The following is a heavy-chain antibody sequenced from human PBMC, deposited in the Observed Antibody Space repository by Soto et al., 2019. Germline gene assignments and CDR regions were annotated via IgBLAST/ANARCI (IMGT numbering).Heavy chain of an antibody. J-gene: IGHJ4*02. CDR3: AGSYYYDSSGYYDFDY. D-gene: IGHD3-22*01. V-gene: IGHV1-69*13. Sequence: SVKVSCKASGGTFSSYAISWVRQAPGQGLEWMGGIIPIFGTANYAQKFQGRVTITADESTSTAYMELSSLRSEDTAVYYCAGSYYYDSSGYYDFDYWGQGTLVTVSS. CDR1: GGTFSSYA. CDR2: IIPIFGTA.